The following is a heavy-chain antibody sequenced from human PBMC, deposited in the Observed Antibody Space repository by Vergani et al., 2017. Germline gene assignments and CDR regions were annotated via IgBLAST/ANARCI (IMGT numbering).Heavy chain of an antibody. Sequence: QVQLVESGGGVVQPGRSLRLSCAASGFTFSSYGMHWVRQAPGKGLEWVAVISYDGSNKYYGDSVKGRFTISRDNSKNTLYLQMTSLRAEDTAVYYCAKGLYSSSWGQFDDGGQGTLVTVSS. D-gene: IGHD6-13*01. CDR1: GFTFSSYG. CDR3: AKGLYSSSWGQFDD. V-gene: IGHV3-30*18. J-gene: IGHJ4*02. CDR2: ISYDGSNK.